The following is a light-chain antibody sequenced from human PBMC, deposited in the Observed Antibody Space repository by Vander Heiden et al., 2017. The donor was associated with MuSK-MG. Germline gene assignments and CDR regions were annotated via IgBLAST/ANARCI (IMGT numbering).Light chain of an antibody. CDR2: AAS. V-gene: IGKV1D-12*01. Sequence: DIQMTQSPSSVSASVGDRVTITCRASQGIGSWLAWYQQQSGKAPKLLIYAASSLQSGVPSRFSGSGSGTDFTLTISILQPEDFATYYCQQANSFPRTFGQGTKVEIK. CDR3: QQANSFPRT. CDR1: QGIGSW. J-gene: IGKJ1*01.